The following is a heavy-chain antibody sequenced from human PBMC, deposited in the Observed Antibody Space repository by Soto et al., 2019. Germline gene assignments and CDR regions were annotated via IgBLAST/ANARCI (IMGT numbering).Heavy chain of an antibody. V-gene: IGHV3-43*01. Sequence: AGGSLRLSCAASGFPFDAYVMHWVRQGPGKGLEWVSLITWDGGSAYYADSVKGRFTISRDNSENSLYLQMNSLRPEDTALYYCAKGNYYDSSGYYYFDYWGQGTLVTVSS. D-gene: IGHD3-22*01. CDR2: ITWDGGSA. CDR3: AKGNYYDSSGYYYFDY. CDR1: GFPFDAYV. J-gene: IGHJ4*02.